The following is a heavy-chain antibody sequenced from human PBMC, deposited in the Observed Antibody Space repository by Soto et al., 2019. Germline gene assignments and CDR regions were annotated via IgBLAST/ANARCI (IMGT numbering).Heavy chain of an antibody. D-gene: IGHD3-10*01. CDR1: GGTFSSYA. CDR2: IIPIFGTA. J-gene: IGHJ6*02. V-gene: IGHV1-69*01. Sequence: QVQLVQSGAEVKKPGSSVKVSCKASGGTFSSYAISWVRQAPGQGLEWMGGIIPIFGTANYAQKFQGRVTITADESTSTAYMELSSLRSEDTAVYYCANYYYGSGSYYNYGMDVWGQGTTVTVSS. CDR3: ANYYYGSGSYYNYGMDV.